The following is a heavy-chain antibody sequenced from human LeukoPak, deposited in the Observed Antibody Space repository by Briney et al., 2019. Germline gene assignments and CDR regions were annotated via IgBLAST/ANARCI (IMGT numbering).Heavy chain of an antibody. CDR2: VIPIFGTA. V-gene: IGHV1-69*05. J-gene: IGHJ5*02. Sequence: SVKVSCKASGGTFSSYAISWVRQAPGQGLEWIGRVIPIFGTANYAQKFQGRVTITTDESTSTAYMELSSLRSEDTAVYYCARDSGYSYGFNWFDPWGQGTLVTVSS. CDR3: ARDSGYSYGFNWFDP. CDR1: GGTFSSYA. D-gene: IGHD5-18*01.